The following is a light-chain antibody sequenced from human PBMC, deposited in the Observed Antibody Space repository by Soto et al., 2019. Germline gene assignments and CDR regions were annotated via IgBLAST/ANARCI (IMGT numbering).Light chain of an antibody. V-gene: IGKV1-39*01. CDR3: QHTFRSPRR. CDR1: QSVSTY. Sequence: DIQLTQSPPSLSASVGDTITITCRASQSVSTYLNWYQQRPGKAPSLLIYSAISLQSGVTSRFSGSGSGTDFTLTISNMQNEDFAVYYCQHTFRSPRRFGQGTKVDIK. CDR2: SAI. J-gene: IGKJ1*01.